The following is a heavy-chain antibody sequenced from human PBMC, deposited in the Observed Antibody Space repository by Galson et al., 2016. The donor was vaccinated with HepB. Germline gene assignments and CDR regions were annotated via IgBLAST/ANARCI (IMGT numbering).Heavy chain of an antibody. D-gene: IGHD2-8*02. J-gene: IGHJ5*02. CDR1: GDTVSKYG. CDR3: ARDLKKGDCAGGGCYNLFDA. Sequence: SVKVSCKASGDTVSKYGLSWVRQAPGQGLEWMGGIIPMSGAADYAQKFQGRVTIFTDRSMGTVYMDLSSLTSADTAVYYCARDLKKGDCAGGGCYNLFDAWGQGTLVTVSS. CDR2: IIPMSGAA. V-gene: IGHV1-69*05.